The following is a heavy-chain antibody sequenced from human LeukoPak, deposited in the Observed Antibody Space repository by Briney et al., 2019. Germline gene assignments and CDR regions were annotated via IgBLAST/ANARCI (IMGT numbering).Heavy chain of an antibody. D-gene: IGHD3-22*01. V-gene: IGHV3-66*01. CDR2: IYSGGST. J-gene: IGHJ4*02. CDR1: GFTVSSNY. CDR3: ARNSDYYDYSPQSV. Sequence: GGSLRLSCAASGFTVSSNYMSWVRQAPGKGLEWVSVIYSGGSTYYADSVKGRFTISRDNSKNTLYLQMNSLRIEGTAVYYCARNSDYYDYSPQSVWGQGTLVTVS.